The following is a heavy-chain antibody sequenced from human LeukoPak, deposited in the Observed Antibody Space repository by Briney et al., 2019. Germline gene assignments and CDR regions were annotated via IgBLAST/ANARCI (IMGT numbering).Heavy chain of an antibody. CDR2: MNPNSGNT. CDR3: ARLPRVFGEDSGAAKGD. CDR1: GYTFTSYD. D-gene: IGHD2-15*01. Sequence: GASVKVSCKASGYTFTSYDINWVRQATGQGLEWMGWMNPNSGNTGYAQKFQGRVTMTRNTSISTAYMELSSLRSEDTAVYYCARLPRVFGEDSGAAKGDWGQGTLVTVSS. J-gene: IGHJ4*02. V-gene: IGHV1-8*01.